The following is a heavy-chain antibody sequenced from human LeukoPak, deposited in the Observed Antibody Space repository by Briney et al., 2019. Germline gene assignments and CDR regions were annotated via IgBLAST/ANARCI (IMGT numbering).Heavy chain of an antibody. CDR3: ARGYSGYDSHVYYYYGMDV. CDR2: INPSGGST. D-gene: IGHD5-12*01. J-gene: IGHJ6*02. Sequence: ASVKVSFKASGYTFTSYYMHWVRQAPGQGLEWMGIINPSGGSTSYAQKFQGRVTMTRDTSTSTVYMELSSLRSEDTAVYYCARGYSGYDSHVYYYYGMDVWGQGTTVTVSS. V-gene: IGHV1-46*01. CDR1: GYTFTSYY.